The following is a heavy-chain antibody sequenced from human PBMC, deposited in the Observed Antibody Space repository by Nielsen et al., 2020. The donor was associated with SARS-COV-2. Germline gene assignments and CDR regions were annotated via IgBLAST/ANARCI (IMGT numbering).Heavy chain of an antibody. J-gene: IGHJ4*02. CDR1: GCSISSSSYY. CDR2: IYYSGST. Sequence: SETLSLTCTVSGCSISSSSYYWGWIRQPPGKGLEWIGSIYYSGSTYYNPSLKSRVTISVDTSKNQFSLKLSSVTAADTAVYYCARSYYDSSGYWYFDYWGQGTLVTVSS. V-gene: IGHV4-39*07. CDR3: ARSYYDSSGYWYFDY. D-gene: IGHD3-22*01.